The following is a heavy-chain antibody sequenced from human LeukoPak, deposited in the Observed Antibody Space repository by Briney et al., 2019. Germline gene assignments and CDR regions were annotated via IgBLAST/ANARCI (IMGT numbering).Heavy chain of an antibody. CDR3: ARIGPDFWSGYRGYYMDV. CDR2: IYYSGST. D-gene: IGHD3-3*01. Sequence: KTSETLSLTCTVSGGSISSYYWSWIRQPPGKGLDWIGYIYYSGSTNYNPSLKSRVTISVDTSKNQFSLKLSSVTAADTAVYYCARIGPDFWSGYRGYYMDVWGKGTTVTVSS. J-gene: IGHJ6*03. V-gene: IGHV4-59*12. CDR1: GGSISSYY.